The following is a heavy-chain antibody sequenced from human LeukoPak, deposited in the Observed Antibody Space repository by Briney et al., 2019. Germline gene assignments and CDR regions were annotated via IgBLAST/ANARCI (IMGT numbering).Heavy chain of an antibody. V-gene: IGHV4-39*01. CDR1: GGSISSSSYY. CDR2: IYYSGST. Sequence: SETLSLTCTVSGGSISSSSYYWGWIRQPPGKGLEWIGSIYYSGSTYYNPSLKSRVTISVDTSKNQFSLKLSSVTAADTAVYYCARQGPPWEFGRYAFDIWGQGTMVTVSS. J-gene: IGHJ3*02. D-gene: IGHD1-26*01. CDR3: ARQGPPWEFGRYAFDI.